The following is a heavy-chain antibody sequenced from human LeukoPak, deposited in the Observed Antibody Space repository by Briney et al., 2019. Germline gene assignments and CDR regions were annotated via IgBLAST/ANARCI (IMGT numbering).Heavy chain of an antibody. CDR2: MNPNSGNT. J-gene: IGHJ5*02. D-gene: IGHD3-3*01. CDR3: ARGLFHDFWSGYYH. CDR1: GYTFTSYD. V-gene: IGHV1-8*01. Sequence: ASVKVSCKASGYTFTSYDINWVRQATGQGLEWMGWMNPNSGNTGYAQKFQGRVTMTWNTSISTAYMELSSLRSEDTAVYYCARGLFHDFWSGYYHWGQGTLVTVSS.